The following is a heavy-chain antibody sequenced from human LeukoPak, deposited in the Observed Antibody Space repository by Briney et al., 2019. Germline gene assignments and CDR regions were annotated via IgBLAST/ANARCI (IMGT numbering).Heavy chain of an antibody. Sequence: SETLSLTCTVSGGSISSYYWSWIRQPAGKGLEWIGRIYTSGSTNYNPSLKSRVTMSVDTSKNQFSLKLSSVTAADTAVYYCARDCGFYCSGGSCSSPRFDYWGQGTLVTVSS. CDR2: IYTSGST. V-gene: IGHV4-4*07. D-gene: IGHD2-15*01. CDR3: ARDCGFYCSGGSCSSPRFDY. J-gene: IGHJ4*02. CDR1: GGSISSYY.